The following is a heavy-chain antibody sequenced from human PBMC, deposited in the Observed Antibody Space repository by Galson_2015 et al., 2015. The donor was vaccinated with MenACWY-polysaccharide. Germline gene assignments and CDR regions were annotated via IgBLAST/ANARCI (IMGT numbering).Heavy chain of an antibody. V-gene: IGHV3-30*18. Sequence: SLRLSCAVSGFIFSDYAMHWVRQAPGKGLDWVAVISYDGSNQYYADSVKGRFTVSRDNSKNTVYLQMNSPTLDDTAVYYCAKYNWIDNYSYHGKDVWGQGTTVTVSS. D-gene: IGHD1-20*01. CDR3: AKYNWIDNYSYHGKDV. CDR1: GFIFSDYA. J-gene: IGHJ6*02. CDR2: ISYDGSNQ.